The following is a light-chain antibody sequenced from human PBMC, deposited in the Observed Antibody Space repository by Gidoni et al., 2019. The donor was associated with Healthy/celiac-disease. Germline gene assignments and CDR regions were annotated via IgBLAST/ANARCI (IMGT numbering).Light chain of an antibody. CDR1: QSISSY. J-gene: IGKJ4*01. CDR2: AAS. CDR3: QQSYSTPPT. Sequence: DIQMTQSPSSLSASVGDRVTITCRASQSISSYLNWYKQKPGKAPKLLIDAASSLQSGVPSRFSGSGSGTDFTLTISSLQPEYFATYYCQQSYSTPPTFGGGTKVEIK. V-gene: IGKV1-39*01.